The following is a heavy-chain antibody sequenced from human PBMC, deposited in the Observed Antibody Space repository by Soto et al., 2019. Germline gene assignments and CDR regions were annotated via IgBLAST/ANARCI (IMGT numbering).Heavy chain of an antibody. Sequence: QVHLVQSGAEVKKPGASVKVSCKASGYTFTTQTIHWVRQAPGQRLEWKGWNNAGNGDTKNSQKFNARVTITRDTSATTAYMELSSLRSEDTAVYYCAREQIKVVAACMTEYYYYSMGVRRRGTTVTVSS. V-gene: IGHV1-3*01. CDR3: AREQIKVVAACMTEYYYYSMGV. CDR2: NNAGNGDT. D-gene: IGHD2-2*01. J-gene: IGHJ6*03. CDR1: GYTFTTQT.